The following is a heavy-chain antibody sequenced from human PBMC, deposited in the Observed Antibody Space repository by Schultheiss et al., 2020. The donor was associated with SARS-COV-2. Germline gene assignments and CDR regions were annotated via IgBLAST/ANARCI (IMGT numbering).Heavy chain of an antibody. CDR3: ARGASPRSGWYDGPGW. CDR1: GYTFSGYY. Sequence: ASVKVSCKASGYTFSGYYLHWVRQAPGQGLEWMGWINPNSGGTNYAQKFQGRVTMTRDTSISTAYMELSRLRSEDTAVYYCARGASPRSGWYDGPGWWGQGTLVTVSS. V-gene: IGHV1-2*02. D-gene: IGHD6-19*01. J-gene: IGHJ4*02. CDR2: INPNSGGT.